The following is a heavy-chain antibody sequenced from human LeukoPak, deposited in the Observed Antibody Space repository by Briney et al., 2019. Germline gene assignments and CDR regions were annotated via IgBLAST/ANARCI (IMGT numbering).Heavy chain of an antibody. CDR1: GYTFTGYY. D-gene: IGHD3-22*01. V-gene: IGHV1-2*02. J-gene: IGHJ4*02. CDR2: INPNSGGT. Sequence: ASVKVSCKASGYTFTGYYMHWVRQAPGQGLEWMGWINPNSGGTNYAQKLQGRVTMTRDTSISTAYMELSRLRSDDTAVYYCARVAEAYYDSSGYYFSPYYFDYWGQGTLVTVSS. CDR3: ARVAEAYYDSSGYYFSPYYFDY.